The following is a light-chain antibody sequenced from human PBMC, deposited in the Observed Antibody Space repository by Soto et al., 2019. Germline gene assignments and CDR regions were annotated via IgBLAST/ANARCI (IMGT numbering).Light chain of an antibody. Sequence: SVLTQPPSVSGAPGQTVTISCTGSSSNIGAGYDVHWYQQLPGTAPKLLIYGNSNRPSGVPDRFSGSKSGTSASLAITGLQAEDEADYYCQSYDSSLSGSEVVGTGTKVTVL. CDR3: QSYDSSLSGSEV. V-gene: IGLV1-40*01. J-gene: IGLJ1*01. CDR2: GNS. CDR1: SSNIGAGYD.